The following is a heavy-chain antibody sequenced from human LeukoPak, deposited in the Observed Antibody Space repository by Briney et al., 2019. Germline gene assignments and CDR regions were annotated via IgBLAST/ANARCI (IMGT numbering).Heavy chain of an antibody. Sequence: GGSLRLSCAASGFTFSSYAMSWVRQAPGKGLEWVSAISGSGGSTYYADSVKGRFTISRDNSKNTLYLQMNSLRAEDTAVYYCAKDLKDGYHSYYFDYWGQGTLVTVSS. CDR2: ISGSGGST. D-gene: IGHD5-24*01. V-gene: IGHV3-23*01. J-gene: IGHJ4*02. CDR1: GFTFSSYA. CDR3: AKDLKDGYHSYYFDY.